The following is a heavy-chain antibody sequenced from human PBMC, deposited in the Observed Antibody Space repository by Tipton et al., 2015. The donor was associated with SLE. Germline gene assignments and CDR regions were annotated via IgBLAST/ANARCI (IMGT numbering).Heavy chain of an antibody. Sequence: TLSLTCAVYGGSFSDYYWSWIRQPPGKGLEWIGEINHSGGTNYNPSLKSRVTISVDTSKNQFSLKLNSVTAADTAVYYCASRGAVAATAYWGQGTLLTVSS. J-gene: IGHJ4*02. CDR3: ASRGAVAATAY. D-gene: IGHD2-15*01. CDR2: INHSGGT. CDR1: GGSFSDYY. V-gene: IGHV4-34*01.